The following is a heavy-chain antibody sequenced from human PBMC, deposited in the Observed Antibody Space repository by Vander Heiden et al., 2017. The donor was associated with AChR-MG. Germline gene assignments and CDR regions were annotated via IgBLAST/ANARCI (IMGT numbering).Heavy chain of an antibody. CDR2: IIPIFGTA. Sequence: QVQLVQSGAEVKKPGSSVTVSCKASGRTFSSYAISWVRQAPGQGLEWMGGIIPIFGTANYAQKFQGRVTITADESTSTAYMELSSLRSEDTAVYYCARETLIPDSPMIDPWGQGTLVTVSS. D-gene: IGHD3-22*01. J-gene: IGHJ5*02. CDR1: GRTFSSYA. V-gene: IGHV1-69*01. CDR3: ARETLIPDSPMIDP.